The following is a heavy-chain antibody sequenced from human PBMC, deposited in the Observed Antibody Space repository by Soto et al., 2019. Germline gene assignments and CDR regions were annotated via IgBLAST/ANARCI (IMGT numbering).Heavy chain of an antibody. CDR2: ISSSGKIT. CDR3: ARDKAGTIDAFDI. Sequence: EVQLAESGGGLVQPGGSLRLSCGASGFTFSTYSMNWVRQVPGKGLEWVAYISSSGKITYYADPMKGRFTISRDNVKNSLYLQMNGLRAEDTAVYYCARDKAGTIDAFDIWGQGTMVTVSS. CDR1: GFTFSTYS. D-gene: IGHD6-19*01. J-gene: IGHJ3*02. V-gene: IGHV3-48*01.